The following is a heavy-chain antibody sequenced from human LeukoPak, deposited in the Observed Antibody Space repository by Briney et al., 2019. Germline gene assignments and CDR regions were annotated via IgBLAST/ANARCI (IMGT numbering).Heavy chain of an antibody. V-gene: IGHV3-9*01. CDR2: ISWNSGSI. J-gene: IGHJ6*02. CDR1: GFTFDDYA. Sequence: PGGSLRLSCAASGFTFDDYAMHWVRQAPGKGLERVSGISWNSGSIGYADSVKGRFTISRDNAKNSLYLQMNSLRAEDTALYYCAKDSGYYDFWSGYYTPHYYYGMDVWGQGTTVTVSS. CDR3: AKDSGYYDFWSGYYTPHYYYGMDV. D-gene: IGHD3-3*01.